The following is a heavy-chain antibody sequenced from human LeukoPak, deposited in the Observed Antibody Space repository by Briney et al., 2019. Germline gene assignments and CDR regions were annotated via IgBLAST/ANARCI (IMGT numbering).Heavy chain of an antibody. V-gene: IGHV1-69*13. CDR1: GGTFSRYA. CDR2: IIPMFGIA. D-gene: IGHD6-19*01. CDR3: ARDRPYTGGWRGFDY. Sequence: GASVKVSCKASGGTFSRYAISWVRQAPGQGLEWMGGIIPMFGIANYAQKFQGRVTITADGSTSTAYMELSSLRSEDTAVYYCARDRPYTGGWRGFDYWGQGTLVTVSS. J-gene: IGHJ4*02.